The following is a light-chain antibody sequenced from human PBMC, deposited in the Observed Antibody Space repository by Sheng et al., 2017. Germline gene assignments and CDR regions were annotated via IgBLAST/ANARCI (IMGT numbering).Light chain of an antibody. V-gene: IGKV1-5*03. CDR2: KAS. Sequence: IRMTQSPSSLSASTGDRVTITCRASQSVSSWLAWYQQKAGKAPKVLIYKASSIESGVPSRFSGTGSGTEFTLTISSLQPDDFATYYCQQYSGYSYTFGQGTKLEIK. J-gene: IGKJ2*01. CDR1: QSVSSW. CDR3: QQYSGYSYT.